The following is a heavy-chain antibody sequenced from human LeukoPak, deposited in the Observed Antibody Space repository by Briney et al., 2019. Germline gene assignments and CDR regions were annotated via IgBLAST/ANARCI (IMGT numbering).Heavy chain of an antibody. V-gene: IGHV4-61*02. CDR2: IYTSGST. J-gene: IGHJ3*02. CDR3: ARADLNAADAFDI. Sequence: SETLSLTCTVSGGSISSGSYYWSWIRQPAGKGLEWIGRIYTSGSTNYNPSLKSRVIISVDMSKNQFSLKLSSVTAADTAVYYCARADLNAADAFDILGQGTMVTVSS. CDR1: GGSISSGSYY.